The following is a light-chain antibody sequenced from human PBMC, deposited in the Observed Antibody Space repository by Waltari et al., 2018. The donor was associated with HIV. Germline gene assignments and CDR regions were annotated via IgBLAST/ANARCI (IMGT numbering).Light chain of an antibody. V-gene: IGLV1-40*01. CDR2: VIT. J-gene: IGLJ3*02. CDR3: QAYDTRQSAWV. CDR1: SSNIGAGSD. Sequence: QSVLTQPPSVSGAPGQRVTISCTGGSSNIGAGSDVHWYQQLPGTAPKLLIHVITHRPAGVPVRFAGSRTGTSASLDITGLQAEDEADYYCQAYDTRQSAWVFGGGTKLTVL.